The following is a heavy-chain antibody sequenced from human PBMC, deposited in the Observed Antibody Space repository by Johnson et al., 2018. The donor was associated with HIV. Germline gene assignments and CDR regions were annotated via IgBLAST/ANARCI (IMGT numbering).Heavy chain of an antibody. CDR2: FYSGGST. CDR3: ARDGGRGDFDI. CDR1: GFTFSSYW. Sequence: VQLVESGGGLVQPGGSLRLSCAASGFTFSSYWMSWVRQAPGKGLEWVSVFYSGGSTYYADSVKGRFTISRDNSKNTLYLQMNSLRVEDTAVYYCARDGGRGDFDIWGQGTRVSVSS. D-gene: IGHD3-16*01. V-gene: IGHV3-66*01. J-gene: IGHJ3*02.